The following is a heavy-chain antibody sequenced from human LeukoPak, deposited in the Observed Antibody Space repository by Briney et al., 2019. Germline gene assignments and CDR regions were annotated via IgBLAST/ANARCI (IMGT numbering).Heavy chain of an antibody. J-gene: IGHJ5*01. CDR1: GGTFSSYA. CDR3: ARDLWNFYDDSGYYRDFDS. V-gene: IGHV1-69*05. CDR2: IIPIFGTA. D-gene: IGHD3-22*01. Sequence: SVKVSCKASGGTFSSYAISWVRQAPGQGLEWMGGIIPIFGTANYAQKFQGRVTITTDESTSTAYMELSSLRSDDTAVYYCARDLWNFYDDSGYYRDFDSWGQGTLVTVSS.